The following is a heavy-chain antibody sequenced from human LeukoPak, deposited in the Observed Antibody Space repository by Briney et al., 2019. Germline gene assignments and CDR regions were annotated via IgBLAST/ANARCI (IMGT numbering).Heavy chain of an antibody. V-gene: IGHV1-69*06. D-gene: IGHD3-22*01. CDR2: IIPIFGTA. CDR1: GGTFSSYA. Sequence: SVKVSCKASGGTFSSYAISWVRQAPGQGLEWMGGIIPIFGTANYAQKFQGRVTITADKSTSTAYMELSSLRSDDTAVYYCAREVYYDSSGSTDAFDIWGQGTMVTVSS. J-gene: IGHJ3*02. CDR3: AREVYYDSSGSTDAFDI.